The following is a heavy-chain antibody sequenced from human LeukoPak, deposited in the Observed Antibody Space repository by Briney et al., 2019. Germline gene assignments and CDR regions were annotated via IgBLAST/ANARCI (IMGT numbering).Heavy chain of an antibody. CDR3: ARVIESSGWYWANWFDP. V-gene: IGHV1-18*01. CDR1: GYTFTSYD. D-gene: IGHD6-19*01. J-gene: IGHJ5*02. CDR2: ISAYNGNT. Sequence: ASVKVSCKASGYTFTSYDINWVRQATGQGLEWMGWISAYNGNTNYAQKLQGRVTMTTDTSTSTAYMELRSLRSDDTAVYYCARVIESSGWYWANWFDPWGQGTLVTVSS.